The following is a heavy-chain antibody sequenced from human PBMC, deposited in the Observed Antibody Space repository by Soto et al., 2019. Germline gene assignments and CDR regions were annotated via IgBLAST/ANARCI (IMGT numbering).Heavy chain of an antibody. V-gene: IGHV1-69*12. Sequence: QVQLVQSGAEVKKPGSSVKVSCKASGGTFSSYAISRVRQAPGQGLEWMGGIIPIFGTANYAQKFQGRVTITADESTSTAYMELSSLRSEDTAVYYCARDFDGTTGTTLYYYGMDVWGQGTTVTVSS. CDR2: IIPIFGTA. J-gene: IGHJ6*02. D-gene: IGHD1-1*01. CDR3: ARDFDGTTGTTLYYYGMDV. CDR1: GGTFSSYA.